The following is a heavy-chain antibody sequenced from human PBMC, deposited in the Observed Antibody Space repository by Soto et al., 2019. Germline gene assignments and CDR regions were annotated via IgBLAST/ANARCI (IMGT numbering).Heavy chain of an antibody. J-gene: IGHJ3*02. V-gene: IGHV3-66*01. CDR3: ARDAVGYCSGGSCSDAFDI. CDR2: IYSGGST. CDR1: GFTVSSNY. D-gene: IGHD2-15*01. Sequence: ESGGGLVQPGGSLRLSCAASGFTVSSNYMSWVRQAPGKGLEWVSVIYSGGSTYYADSAKGRFTISRDNSKNTVSLQMNSLRAEDTAVYYCARDAVGYCSGGSCSDAFDIWGQGTMVTVSS.